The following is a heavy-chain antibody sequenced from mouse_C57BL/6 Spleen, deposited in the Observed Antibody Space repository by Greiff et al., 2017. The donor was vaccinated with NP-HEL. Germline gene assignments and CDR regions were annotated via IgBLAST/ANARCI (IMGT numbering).Heavy chain of an antibody. D-gene: IGHD1-1*01. V-gene: IGHV5-4*01. J-gene: IGHJ3*01. CDR1: GFTFSSYA. CDR2: ISDGGSYT. Sequence: EVQVVESGGGLVKPGGSLKLSCAASGFTFSSYAMSWVRQTPEKRLEWVATISDGGSYTYYPDNVKGRFTISRDNAKNNLYLQMSHLKSEDTAMYYCASGLLRSWFAYWGQGTLVTVSA. CDR3: ASGLLRSWFAY.